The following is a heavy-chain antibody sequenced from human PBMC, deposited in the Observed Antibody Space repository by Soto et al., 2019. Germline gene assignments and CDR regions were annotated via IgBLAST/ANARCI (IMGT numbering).Heavy chain of an antibody. V-gene: IGHV1-69*08. CDR3: ARERGLIVVVVAAPGYAFDI. J-gene: IGHJ3*02. D-gene: IGHD2-15*01. CDR2: IIPILGIA. CDR1: GGTFSSYT. Sequence: QVQLVQSGAEVKKPGSSVKVSCKASGGTFSSYTISWVRQAPGQGLEWMGRIIPILGIANYAQKFQGRVTITADKSTSTASMELSSLRSEDTAVYYCARERGLIVVVVAAPGYAFDIWGQGTMVTVSS.